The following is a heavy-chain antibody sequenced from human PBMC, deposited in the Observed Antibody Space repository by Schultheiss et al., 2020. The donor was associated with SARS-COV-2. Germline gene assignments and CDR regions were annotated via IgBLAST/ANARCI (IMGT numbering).Heavy chain of an antibody. J-gene: IGHJ4*02. CDR1: GFTFSSYA. CDR3: AREGEMATRGLDY. Sequence: GGSLRLSCAASGFTFSSYAMHWVRQAPGKGLEWVAVISYDGSNKYYADSVKGRFTISRDNSKNTLYLQMNSLRAEDTAVYYCAREGEMATRGLDYWGQGTLVTVSS. CDR2: ISYDGSNK. V-gene: IGHV3-30*04. D-gene: IGHD5-24*01.